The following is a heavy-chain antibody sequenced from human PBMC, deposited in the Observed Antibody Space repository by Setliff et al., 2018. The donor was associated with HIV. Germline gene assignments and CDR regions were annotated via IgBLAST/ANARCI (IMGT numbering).Heavy chain of an antibody. CDR2: ISHSGRT. J-gene: IGHJ3*02. V-gene: IGHV4-34*01. Sequence: SETLSLTCAVYVGSFSGYYWSWIRQPPGKGLEWIGEISHSGRTNYNPSLKTRVTISVNTSKNQFSLKLNSVTAADTAVYYCARGPLDSSGYRSDAFDIWGQGTMVTVSS. CDR3: ARGPLDSSGYRSDAFDI. D-gene: IGHD3-22*01. CDR1: VGSFSGYY.